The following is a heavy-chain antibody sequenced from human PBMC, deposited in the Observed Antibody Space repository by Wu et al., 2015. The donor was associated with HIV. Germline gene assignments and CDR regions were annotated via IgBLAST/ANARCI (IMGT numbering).Heavy chain of an antibody. Sequence: QVQLVQSGAEVKKPGASVKVSCKASGYIFTSYDINWVRQATGQGLEWMGWMNPXSGNTGYAQKFQGRVTMTRDTSISTAYMELSRLRSDDTAVYYCARDPTNWNADYWGQGTLVTVSS. CDR1: GYIFTSYD. CDR2: MNPXSGNT. J-gene: IGHJ4*02. CDR3: ARDPTNWNADY. V-gene: IGHV1-8*02. D-gene: IGHD1-20*01.